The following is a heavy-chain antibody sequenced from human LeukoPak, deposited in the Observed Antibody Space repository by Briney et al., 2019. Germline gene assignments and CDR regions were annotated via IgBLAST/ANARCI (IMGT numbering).Heavy chain of an antibody. CDR1: GGSNSSGGSY. Sequence: PSETLSLTCTVSGGSNSSGGSYWTWIRQHPGKGLEWIGYIYYSGSAYYNPSLQSRVSISVDTSNNQFSLTLSSVTAADAAVYYCARLAQGVAGTDYWGQGTLVTVAS. J-gene: IGHJ4*02. V-gene: IGHV4-31*03. CDR2: IYYSGSA. D-gene: IGHD6-19*01. CDR3: ARLAQGVAGTDY.